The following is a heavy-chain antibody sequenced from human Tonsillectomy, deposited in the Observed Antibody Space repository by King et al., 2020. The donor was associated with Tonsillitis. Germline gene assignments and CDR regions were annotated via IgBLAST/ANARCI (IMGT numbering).Heavy chain of an antibody. Sequence: VQLVESGGGLVQPGRSLRLSCAASGFTFDDYVMHWVRQAPGKGLEWVSGISWNNGSIGYADSVKGRFTISRDNAKNSLFLQMNSLRAEDTALYYCARDTRNIAVAGCFDYWGQGALVTVAS. CDR1: GFTFDDYV. J-gene: IGHJ4*02. CDR2: ISWNNGSI. V-gene: IGHV3-9*01. CDR3: ARDTRNIAVAGCFDY. D-gene: IGHD6-13*01.